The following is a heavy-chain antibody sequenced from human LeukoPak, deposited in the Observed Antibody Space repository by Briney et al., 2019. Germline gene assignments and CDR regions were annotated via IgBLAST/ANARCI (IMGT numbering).Heavy chain of an antibody. CDR2: IYYSGST. V-gene: IGHV4-59*01. J-gene: IGHJ4*02. CDR3: ARVDILTGYTFDY. D-gene: IGHD3-9*01. Sequence: PSETLSLTCTVSGCSISSYYWSWIRQPPGKGLEWIGYIYYSGSTNYNPSLKSRVTISVDTSKNQFSLKLSSVTAADTAVYYCARVDILTGYTFDYWGQGTLVTVSS. CDR1: GCSISSYY.